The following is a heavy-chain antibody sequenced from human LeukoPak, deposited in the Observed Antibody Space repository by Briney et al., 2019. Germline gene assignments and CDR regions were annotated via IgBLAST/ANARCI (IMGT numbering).Heavy chain of an antibody. D-gene: IGHD2-2*01. CDR2: IIPIFGTA. V-gene: IGHV1-69*05. CDR1: GYTFINFD. J-gene: IGHJ3*02. Sequence: ASVKVSCKASGYTFINFDIIWVRQAPGQGLEWMGGIIPIFGTANYAQKFQGRVTITTDESTSTAYMELSSLRSEDTAVYYCAFQRDAFDIWGQGTMVTVSS. CDR3: AFQRDAFDI.